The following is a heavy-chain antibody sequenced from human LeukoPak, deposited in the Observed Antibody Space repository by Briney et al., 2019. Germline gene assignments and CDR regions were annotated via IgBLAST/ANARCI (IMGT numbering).Heavy chain of an antibody. CDR3: ARDTYYYDSSGYYYFDY. Sequence: ASVKVSCKASGGTLSSYAISWVRQAPGQGLEWMGRIIPILGIANYAQKFQGRVTITADKSTSTAYMELSSLRSEDTAVYYCARDTYYYDSSGYYYFDYWGQGTLVTVSS. CDR2: IIPILGIA. J-gene: IGHJ4*02. CDR1: GGTLSSYA. D-gene: IGHD3-22*01. V-gene: IGHV1-69*04.